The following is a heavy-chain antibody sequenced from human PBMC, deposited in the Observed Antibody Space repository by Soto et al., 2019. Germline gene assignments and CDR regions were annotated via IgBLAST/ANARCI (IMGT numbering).Heavy chain of an antibody. D-gene: IGHD3-22*01. CDR1: GGSISSYY. V-gene: IGHV4-59*01. CDR2: IYYSGST. Sequence: PSETLSLTCTVSGGSISSYYWSWIRQPPGKGLEWIGYIYYSGSTNYNPSLKSRVTISVDTSKNQFSLKLSSVTAADTAVYYCARGDLNYYDSSGYVWFDPWGQGTLVTVSS. CDR3: ARGDLNYYDSSGYVWFDP. J-gene: IGHJ5*02.